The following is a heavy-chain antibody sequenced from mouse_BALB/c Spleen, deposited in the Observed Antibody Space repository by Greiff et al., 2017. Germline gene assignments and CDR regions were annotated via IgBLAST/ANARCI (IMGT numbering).Heavy chain of an antibody. Sequence: EVQRVESGGGLVQPGGSLRLSCATSGFTFTDYYMSWVRQPPGKALEWLGFIRNKANGYTTEYSASVKGRFTISRDNSQSILYLQMNTLRAEDSATYYCARDSLWFAYWGQGTLVTVSA. J-gene: IGHJ3*01. V-gene: IGHV7-3*02. CDR2: IRNKANGYTT. CDR1: GFTFTDYY. CDR3: ARDSLWFAY.